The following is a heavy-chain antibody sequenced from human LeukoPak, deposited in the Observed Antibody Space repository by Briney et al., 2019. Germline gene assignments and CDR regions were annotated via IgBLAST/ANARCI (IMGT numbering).Heavy chain of an antibody. CDR1: GFTFSSYW. V-gene: IGHV3-33*08. CDR2: IWYDGSDK. CDR3: ASGSEGGNSFDP. J-gene: IGHJ5*02. D-gene: IGHD1-26*01. Sequence: GGSLRLSCTASGFTFSSYWMTWVRQAPGKGLEWVALIWYDGSDKYYADSVKGRFTISRDNSKNTLYLQMNSLRAEDTAVYYCASGSEGGNSFDPWGQGTLVTVSS.